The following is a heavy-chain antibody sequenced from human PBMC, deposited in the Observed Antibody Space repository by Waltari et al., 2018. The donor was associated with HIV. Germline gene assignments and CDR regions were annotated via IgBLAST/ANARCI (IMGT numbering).Heavy chain of an antibody. Sequence: QVQLVQSGAEVKKPGASVKVSCKASGYTFTSYGISWVRQAPGQGLEWMGRYSPDNGNTTYAQKLQGRVTMTTDTSTSTAYMELRSLRSDDTAVYYCARVDYCSSTSCYTPGANWFDPWGQGTLVTVSS. V-gene: IGHV1-18*01. CDR1: GYTFTSYG. J-gene: IGHJ5*02. CDR2: YSPDNGNT. D-gene: IGHD2-2*02. CDR3: ARVDYCSSTSCYTPGANWFDP.